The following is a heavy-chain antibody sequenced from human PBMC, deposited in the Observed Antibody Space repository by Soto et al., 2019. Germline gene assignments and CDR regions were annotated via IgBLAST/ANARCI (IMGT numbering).Heavy chain of an antibody. V-gene: IGHV1-8*01. CDR2: INPNSGNI. D-gene: IGHD3-10*01. CDR1: GNTFTSYD. CDR3: ARGRASASYYPLDY. J-gene: IGHJ4*02. Sequence: ASVKVSCKASGNTFTSYDINWVRQATGHGLEWMGWINPNSGNIGYAQKFQGRVTMTRDTAIRTAYMGVSRLRSDDTAVYYCARGRASASYYPLDYWGQGTLVTV.